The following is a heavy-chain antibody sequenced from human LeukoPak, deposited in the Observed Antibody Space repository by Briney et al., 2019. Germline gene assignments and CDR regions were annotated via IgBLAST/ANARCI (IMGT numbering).Heavy chain of an antibody. CDR3: ARDRSLRSFGEIFI. Sequence: GGSLRLSCAASGFTFRGDAVHCVRQAPGRGLGGVAVTSYDGTNKFYTDSVKGRFTISRDNSNNTVFLQMNSLRDDDTALYYCARDRSLRSFGEIFIWGQGTRVTVSS. CDR1: GFTFRGDA. CDR2: TSYDGTNK. D-gene: IGHD3-10*01. J-gene: IGHJ4*02. V-gene: IGHV3-30*10.